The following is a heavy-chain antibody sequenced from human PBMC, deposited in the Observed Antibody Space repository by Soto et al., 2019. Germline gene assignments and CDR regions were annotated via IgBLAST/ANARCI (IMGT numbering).Heavy chain of an antibody. Sequence: GGSLRLSCAASGFSVSSYYMSWVRQIPGKGLEWIPLIYSGGITDYADSVKGRFTVSRDSSKNTLNLQMNSLRAEDTAVYYCARGLDASSSCKTSRFNYGGQEALVKISS. J-gene: IGHJ4*02. CDR2: IYSGGIT. D-gene: IGHD3-22*01. CDR3: ARGLDASSSCKTSRFNY. CDR1: GFSVSSYY. V-gene: IGHV3-53*01.